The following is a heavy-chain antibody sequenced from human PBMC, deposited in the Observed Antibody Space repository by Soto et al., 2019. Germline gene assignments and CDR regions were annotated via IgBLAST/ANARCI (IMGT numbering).Heavy chain of an antibody. Sequence: SETLSLTCAVSGGSISSGTYSWTWIRQPPGKDLEWTGYIYYSGTTYSHPSLRSRVTISVDRSKNQFSLKMTSVTAADTAVYYCARGDGYNSNWFDPWGQGTLVTVSS. CDR3: ARGDGYNSNWFDP. V-gene: IGHV4-30-2*01. CDR2: IYYSGTT. J-gene: IGHJ5*02. D-gene: IGHD5-12*01. CDR1: GGSISSGTYS.